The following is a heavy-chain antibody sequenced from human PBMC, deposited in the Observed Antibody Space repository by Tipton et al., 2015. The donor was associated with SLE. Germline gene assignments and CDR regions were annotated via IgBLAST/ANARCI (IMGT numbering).Heavy chain of an antibody. J-gene: IGHJ4*02. CDR1: GGSISSYY. CDR3: ASGRVVAGGDYFDY. CDR2: IYYSGST. D-gene: IGHD6-19*01. Sequence: LRLSCTVSGGSISSYYWSWIRQPPGKGLEWIGYIYYSGSTNYNPSLKSRVTISVDTSKNQFSLKLSSVTAADTAVYYCASGRVVAGGDYFDYWGQGTLVTVSS. V-gene: IGHV4-59*01.